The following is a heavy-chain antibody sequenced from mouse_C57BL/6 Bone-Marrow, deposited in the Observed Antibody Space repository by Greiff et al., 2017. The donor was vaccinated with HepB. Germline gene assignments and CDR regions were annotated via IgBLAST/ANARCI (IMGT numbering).Heavy chain of an antibody. J-gene: IGHJ3*01. Sequence: VQLQQSGAELVRPGASVKLSCKASGYTFTDYYINWVKQRPGQGLEWIARIYPGSGNTYYNEKFKGKATLTAEKSSSTAYMQLSSLTSEDSAVYFCARRGWAWFAYWGQGTLVTVSA. CDR2: IYPGSGNT. CDR3: ARRGWAWFAY. CDR1: GYTFTDYY. D-gene: IGHD3-3*01. V-gene: IGHV1-76*01.